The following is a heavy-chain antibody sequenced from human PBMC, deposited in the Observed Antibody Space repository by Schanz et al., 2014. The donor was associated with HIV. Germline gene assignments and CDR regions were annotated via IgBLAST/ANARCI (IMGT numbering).Heavy chain of an antibody. CDR3: AKDRNHYDSRYLGKGNYYYYYGMDV. CDR2: MSYDGIRK. V-gene: IGHV3-30*18. Sequence: QVQLVESGGGVVQPGRSLRLSCVASGFTFDNYGMHWVRQAPGKGLEWVAVMSYDGIRKNYADSVKGRFTISRDNSKNTLNLQMKSLRAEDTAVYYCAKDRNHYDSRYLGKGNYYYYYGMDVWGQGTTVTVSS. J-gene: IGHJ6*02. CDR1: GFTFDNYG. D-gene: IGHD3-22*01.